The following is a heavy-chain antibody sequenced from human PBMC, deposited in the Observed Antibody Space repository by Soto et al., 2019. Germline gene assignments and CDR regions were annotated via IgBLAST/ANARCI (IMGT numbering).Heavy chain of an antibody. CDR2: IYHSGST. J-gene: IGHJ4*02. CDR1: GYSSSGYF. Sequence: AETLSLTCDVSGYSSSGYFWGWIRQPPGKGLEWIGSIYHSGSTKYNPSLKSRVNMSVDTSKNQFSLKLSYVTAADTAVYYCARGGTWQYWGQGTQVTVSS. V-gene: IGHV4-38-2*01. D-gene: IGHD1-1*01. CDR3: ARGGTWQY.